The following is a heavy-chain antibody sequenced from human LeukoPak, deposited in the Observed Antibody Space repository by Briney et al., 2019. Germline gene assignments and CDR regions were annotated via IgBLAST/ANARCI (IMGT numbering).Heavy chain of an antibody. D-gene: IGHD3-16*02. CDR1: GYTFTTYY. V-gene: IGHV1-46*01. CDR3: ARDALSYDYSWGSYRPLGIAP. J-gene: IGHJ5*02. Sequence: ASVKVSCKASGYTFTTYYMHWVRQAPGQGLEWMAIINATGSTTDYVQKFHGRITVTRDTSTSTVYMELTTLTSEDTAVYYCARDALSYDYSWGSYRPLGIAPWGQGTLVTVSS. CDR2: INATGSTT.